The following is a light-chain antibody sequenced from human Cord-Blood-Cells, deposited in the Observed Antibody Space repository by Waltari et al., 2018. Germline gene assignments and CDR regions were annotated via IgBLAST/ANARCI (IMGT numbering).Light chain of an antibody. CDR2: WAS. CDR1: QSVFSRSNTKNC. Sequence: IVMTQSPDSLAVSLGERATINCKSSQSVFSRSNTKNCLAWYQQKPGQPTKLLVYWASTRESGVPDRVSGSGSGTDFTLTVSSLQAEDVAVYYCQQYYSTPRTFGQGTKVEIK. J-gene: IGKJ1*01. V-gene: IGKV4-1*01. CDR3: QQYYSTPRT.